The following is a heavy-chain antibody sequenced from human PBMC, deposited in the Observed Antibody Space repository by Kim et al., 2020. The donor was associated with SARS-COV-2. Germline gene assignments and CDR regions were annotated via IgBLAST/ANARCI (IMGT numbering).Heavy chain of an antibody. D-gene: IGHD6-19*01. CDR1: GFTFRSYT. V-gene: IGHV3-30-3*01. CDR3: ARADLAAPGGWYLMSSQHLCSYFDS. Sequence: GGSLRLSCSASGFTFRSYTMHWVRQAPGKGLEWVANISGDGTNKYYADSVRGRFTISRDDSKSTLYLQMNSLRSEDTAVYFCARADLAAPGGWYLMSSQHLCSYFDSWGQGTLVTVSS. CDR2: ISGDGTNK. J-gene: IGHJ4*02.